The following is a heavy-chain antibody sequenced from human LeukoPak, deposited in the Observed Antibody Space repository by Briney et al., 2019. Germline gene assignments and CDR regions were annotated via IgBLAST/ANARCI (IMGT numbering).Heavy chain of an antibody. Sequence: ASVKVSCKSSGYTLSVLPIHWVRQAPGKGLECMGGYEPEDGETFYTQEFQGRVTMTEDISTDTAYMELSSLRSDDTAMYYCATRTVPTAIHSAFDIWGQGTMVTDSS. J-gene: IGHJ3*02. D-gene: IGHD2-2*02. CDR3: ATRTVPTAIHSAFDI. V-gene: IGHV1-24*01. CDR2: YEPEDGET. CDR1: GYTLSVLP.